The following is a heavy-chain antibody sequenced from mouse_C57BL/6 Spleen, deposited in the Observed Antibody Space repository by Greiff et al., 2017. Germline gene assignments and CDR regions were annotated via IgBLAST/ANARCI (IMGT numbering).Heavy chain of an antibody. J-gene: IGHJ2*01. CDR3: VRHRGDYDETYYFDY. D-gene: IGHD2-4*01. CDR2: IRSKSNNYAT. Sequence: EVKLQESGGGLVQPKGSLKLSCAASGFSFNTYAMNWVRQAPGQGLEWVARIRSKSNNYATYYADSVKDRFTISRDDSESMLYLQMNNLKTEDTAMYYCVRHRGDYDETYYFDYWGQGTTLTVSS. V-gene: IGHV10-1*01. CDR1: GFSFNTYA.